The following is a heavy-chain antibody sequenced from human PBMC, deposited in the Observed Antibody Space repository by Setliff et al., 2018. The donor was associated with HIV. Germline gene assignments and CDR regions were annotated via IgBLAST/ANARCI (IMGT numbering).Heavy chain of an antibody. V-gene: IGHV1-46*01. Sequence: ASVKVSCKASGYAFTSQFMHWVRQAPGQGLEWMGIISPSGGSASYAQKFQGRVTITADESTSTAYMELSSLRSEDTAVYYCARADSSNWYHVDYWGRGTLVTVSS. J-gene: IGHJ4*02. CDR2: ISPSGGSA. CDR3: ARADSSNWYHVDY. D-gene: IGHD6-13*01. CDR1: GYAFTSQF.